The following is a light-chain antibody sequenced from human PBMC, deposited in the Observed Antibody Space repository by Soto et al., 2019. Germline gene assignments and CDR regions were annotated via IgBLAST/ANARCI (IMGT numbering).Light chain of an antibody. CDR2: KAS. Sequence: DIQMTQSPSTLSASVGDRVTITCRASQSISSWLAWYQQKPGKAPKLLIYKASGLESGVPSRFSGSGSGTDFTLTISSLQPDDFATYYCQQYNSYPWTFGQGTTVDNK. CDR1: QSISSW. J-gene: IGKJ1*01. V-gene: IGKV1-5*03. CDR3: QQYNSYPWT.